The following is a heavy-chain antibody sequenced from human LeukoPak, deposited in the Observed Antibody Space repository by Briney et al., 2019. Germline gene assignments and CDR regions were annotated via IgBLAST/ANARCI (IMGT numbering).Heavy chain of an antibody. J-gene: IGHJ4*02. V-gene: IGHV1-69*06. D-gene: IGHD1-26*01. CDR3: AREAGRVGAGDY. CDR1: GGTFSSYA. CDR2: IIPIFGTA. Sequence: SVKVSCKASGGTFSSYAISWVRQAPGQRLEWMGRIIPIFGTANYAQKFQGRVTITADKSTSTAYMELSSLRSEDTAVYYCAREAGRVGAGDYWGQGTLVTVSS.